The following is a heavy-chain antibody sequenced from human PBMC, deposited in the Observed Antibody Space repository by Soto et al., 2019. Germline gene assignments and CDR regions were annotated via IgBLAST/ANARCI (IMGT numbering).Heavy chain of an antibody. J-gene: IGHJ4*02. CDR1: GYTFTSYA. V-gene: IGHV1-3*01. CDR3: ARDLELLWFGDQHRAFDY. D-gene: IGHD3-10*01. CDR2: INAGNGNT. Sequence: ASVKVSCKASGYTFTSYAMHWVRQAPGQRLEWMGWINAGNGNTKYSQKFQGRVTITRDTSASTAYMELSSLRSEDTAVYYCARDLELLWFGDQHRAFDYWGQGTLVTVSS.